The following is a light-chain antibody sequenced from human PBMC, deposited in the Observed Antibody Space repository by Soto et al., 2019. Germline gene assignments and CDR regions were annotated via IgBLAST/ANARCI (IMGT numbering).Light chain of an antibody. CDR3: ATWDDSLNGYV. V-gene: IGLV1-44*01. CDR2: TND. Sequence: QSVLTQPPSVSGTPGQRVTIPCSGGSTNIGSNTVNWFQHLPGTAPKLLIYTNDQRPSAVPDRFSGSKSGTSASLAISGLQSEDEADYYCATWDDSLNGYVFGTGTKVTVL. CDR1: STNIGSNT. J-gene: IGLJ1*01.